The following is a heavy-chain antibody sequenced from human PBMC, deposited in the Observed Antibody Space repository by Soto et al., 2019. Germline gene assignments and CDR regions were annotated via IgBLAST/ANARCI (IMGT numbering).Heavy chain of an antibody. CDR1: GGSFSGYY. Sequence: QVQLQQWGAGLLKPSETLSLTCAVYGGSFSGYYWSWIRQPPGKGLEWIGEINHSGSTNYNPSLKSRVTISVDTSTNQFSMKLSSVTAAYTAVYYCARGSGITMVRGVIIRFGDLGWFDPWGQGTLVTVSS. CDR3: ARGSGITMVRGVIIRFGDLGWFDP. J-gene: IGHJ5*02. V-gene: IGHV4-34*01. D-gene: IGHD3-10*01. CDR2: INHSGST.